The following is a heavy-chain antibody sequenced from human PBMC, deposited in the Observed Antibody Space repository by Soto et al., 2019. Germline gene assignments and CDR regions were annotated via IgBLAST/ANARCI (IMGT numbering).Heavy chain of an antibody. CDR2: IKSKTDGGTT. CDR1: GFTFSNAW. J-gene: IGHJ6*03. Sequence: EVQLVESGGGLVKPGGSLRLSCAASGFTFSNAWMSWVRQAPGKGLEWVGRIKSKTDGGTTDYAAPVKGRFTISRDDSKNTLYLQMNSLKTEDTAVYYCTTYPTAIAARLTSGHYYYYMDVWGKGTTVTVSS. V-gene: IGHV3-15*01. CDR3: TTYPTAIAARLTSGHYYYYMDV. D-gene: IGHD6-6*01.